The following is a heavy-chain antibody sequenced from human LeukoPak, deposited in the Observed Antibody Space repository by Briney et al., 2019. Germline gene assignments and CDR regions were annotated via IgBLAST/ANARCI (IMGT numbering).Heavy chain of an antibody. CDR3: AKRYCSSTSCRIDY. J-gene: IGHJ4*02. CDR1: GFNFSNYG. Sequence: GGSLRLSCVVSGFNFSNYGMFWVRQAPGRAPEWVSFIRYDGSKTYYADSVTGRFTISRDNSKNTLYLQMNSLRAEDTAVYYCAKRYCSSTSCRIDYWGQGTLVTVSS. D-gene: IGHD2-2*01. CDR2: IRYDGSKT. V-gene: IGHV3-30*02.